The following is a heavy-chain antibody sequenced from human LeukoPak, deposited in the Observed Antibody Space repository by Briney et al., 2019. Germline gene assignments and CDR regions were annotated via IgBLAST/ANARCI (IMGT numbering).Heavy chain of an antibody. CDR1: GGAISSSSYY. Sequence: SETLSLTCTVSGGAISSSSYYWGWLRQPPGKGLEWIGSIYYSGTTHYNPSLRSRVTISVDTSKNQFSLRLGSVTAADRAVYYCARHSPSVTSIDYWGHGTLVTDSS. CDR2: IYYSGTT. V-gene: IGHV4-39*01. J-gene: IGHJ4*01. CDR3: ARHSPSVTSIDY. D-gene: IGHD4-17*01.